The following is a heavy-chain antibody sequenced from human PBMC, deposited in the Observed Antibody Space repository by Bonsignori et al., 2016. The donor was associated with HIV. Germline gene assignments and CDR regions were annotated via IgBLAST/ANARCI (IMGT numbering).Heavy chain of an antibody. CDR1: GDSVSSTNPT. CDR3: ARRGWSGAFDL. CDR2: TYYRSKWYN. V-gene: IGHV6-1*01. J-gene: IGHJ3*01. D-gene: IGHD3-3*01. Sequence: SQTLSLTCAISGDSVSSTNPTWNWIRQSPSRGLEWLGRTYYRSKWYNDYAVSVKSRITISPDTSKNQFSLQLNSVTPEDTAIYYCARRGWSGAFDLWGRGTMVTVSS.